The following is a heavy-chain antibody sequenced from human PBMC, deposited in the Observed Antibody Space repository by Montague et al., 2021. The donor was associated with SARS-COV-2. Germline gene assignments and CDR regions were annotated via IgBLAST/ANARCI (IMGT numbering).Heavy chain of an antibody. Sequence: TLSLTCTVSGGSISSCCYYWSWIRPHPGQGLGWIGYIYYSGSTYYXPSLQGRVTISVDTSKNQLSLRLSSVTAADTAVYYCARVEFDGGYDSVPLDVWGQGTTVTVSS. CDR2: IYYSGST. D-gene: IGHD5-12*01. J-gene: IGHJ6*02. V-gene: IGHV4-31*03. CDR1: GGSISSCCYY. CDR3: ARVEFDGGYDSVPLDV.